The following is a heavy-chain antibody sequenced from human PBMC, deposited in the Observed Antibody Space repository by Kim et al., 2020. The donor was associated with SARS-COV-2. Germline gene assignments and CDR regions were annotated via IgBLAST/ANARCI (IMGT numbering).Heavy chain of an antibody. Sequence: YAESGKGRFTIARDISKNTLYLQRSSLRAEDTAVYYCAKGGGTSPFGYWGQGTLVTVSS. V-gene: IGHV3-23*01. CDR3: AKGGGTSPFGY. D-gene: IGHD2-8*01. J-gene: IGHJ4*02.